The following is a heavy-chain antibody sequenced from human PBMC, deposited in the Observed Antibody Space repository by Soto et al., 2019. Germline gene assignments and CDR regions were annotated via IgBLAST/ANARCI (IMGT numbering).Heavy chain of an antibody. Sequence: PGESLKISCKGSGYSFTSYWISWVRQMPGKGLEWMGRIDPSDSYTNYSPSFQGHVTISADKSISTAYLQWSSLKASDTAVYYCARGTDYTQIASYHYGLDVWGQGTTVTVSS. CDR1: GYSFTSYW. J-gene: IGHJ6*02. D-gene: IGHD4-4*01. CDR3: ARGTDYTQIASYHYGLDV. CDR2: IDPSDSYT. V-gene: IGHV5-10-1*01.